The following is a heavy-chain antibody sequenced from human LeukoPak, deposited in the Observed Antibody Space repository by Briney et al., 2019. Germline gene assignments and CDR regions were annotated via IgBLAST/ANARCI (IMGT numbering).Heavy chain of an antibody. CDR3: ARALLYYYDSSGYTPGDY. V-gene: IGHV1-18*01. J-gene: IGHJ4*02. CDR1: GYTFTSYG. D-gene: IGHD3-22*01. Sequence: ASVTVSCKASGYTFTSYGISWVRQAPGQGLEWMGWISAYNGNTNYAQKLQGRVTMTTDTPTSTAYMELRSLRSDDTAVYYCARALLYYYDSSGYTPGDYWGQGTLVTVSS. CDR2: ISAYNGNT.